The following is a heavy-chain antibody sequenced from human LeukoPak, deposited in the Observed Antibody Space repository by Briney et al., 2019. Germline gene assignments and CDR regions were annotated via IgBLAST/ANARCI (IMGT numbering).Heavy chain of an antibody. Sequence: GGSLRLSCAASGFTFSNAWMSWVRQAPGKGLEWVGRIKSKTDGGTTDYAAPVKGRFTISRDDSKNTLYLQMNSLKTEDTAVYYCTRGITMVRGVIINYYYYYVDVWGKGTTVTISS. CDR1: GFTFSNAW. CDR2: IKSKTDGGTT. V-gene: IGHV3-15*01. J-gene: IGHJ6*03. D-gene: IGHD3-10*01. CDR3: TRGITMVRGVIINYYYYYVDV.